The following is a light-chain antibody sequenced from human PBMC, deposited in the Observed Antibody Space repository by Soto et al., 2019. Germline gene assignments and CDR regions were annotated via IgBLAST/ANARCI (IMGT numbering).Light chain of an antibody. CDR3: QAWDSSTGV. V-gene: IGLV3-1*01. J-gene: IGLJ2*01. CDR2: QDS. CDR1: KLGDKY. Sequence: SYELTQPPSASLSPGQTASITCSGDKLGDKYACWYQQKPGQSPVLVIYQDSKRPSGIPERFSGSNSGNTATLTISGTQAMDQADYYCQAWDSSTGVFGGGTKLTLL.